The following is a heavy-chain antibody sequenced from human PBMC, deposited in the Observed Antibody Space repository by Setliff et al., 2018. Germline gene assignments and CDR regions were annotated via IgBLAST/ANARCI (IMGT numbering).Heavy chain of an antibody. CDR1: GGSISSYY. D-gene: IGHD6-19*01. V-gene: IGHV4-4*07. CDR2: IYIXGSA. Sequence: SETLSLTCTVSGGSISSYYWSWIRQPAGKGLEWIGHIYIXGSANYNPSLKSRVTMSIDTSKNQFSLKLNSVTAADMAVYYCAREQWLDPPGYYYMDVWAKGTTVTVSS. CDR3: AREQWLDPPGYYYMDV. J-gene: IGHJ6*03.